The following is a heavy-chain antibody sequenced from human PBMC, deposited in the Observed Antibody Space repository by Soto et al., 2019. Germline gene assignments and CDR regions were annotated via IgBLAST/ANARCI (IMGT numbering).Heavy chain of an antibody. J-gene: IGHJ4*02. CDR2: INHSGST. D-gene: IGHD3-10*01. V-gene: IGHV4-34*01. Sequence: SGTVSLTGAVYGGSVSGYYWSLIRQPPGKGLEWIGEINHSGSTNYNPSLKSRVTISVDTSKNQFSLKLSSVTAADTAVYYCARARPFMVRGVMTVDYWGQGTLVTVSS. CDR3: ARARPFMVRGVMTVDY. CDR1: GGSVSGYY.